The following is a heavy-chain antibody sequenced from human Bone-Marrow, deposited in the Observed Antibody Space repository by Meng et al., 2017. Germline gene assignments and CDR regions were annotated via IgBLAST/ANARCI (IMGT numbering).Heavy chain of an antibody. V-gene: IGHV1-3*01. D-gene: IGHD6-13*01. Sequence: APLVPVGAGVNTPGAAVKLSCEACGYSFTSYAIHWVRQAPGESLEWMGWINAGNGQTKYSERFQGRVAIARDTSANTAYMELSSLTSEDTAVYYCARGGIAAAAYSDHWGQGTLVTVSS. CDR3: ARGGIAAAAYSDH. CDR2: INAGNGQT. CDR1: GYSFTSYA. J-gene: IGHJ4*02.